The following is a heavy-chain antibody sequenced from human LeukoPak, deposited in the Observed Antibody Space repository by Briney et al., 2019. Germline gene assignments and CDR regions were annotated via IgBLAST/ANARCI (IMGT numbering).Heavy chain of an antibody. Sequence: GGSLRLSCAASGFTFSSYWMHWVRQAPGKGLVWVSRINSDGSSTSYADSVKGRFTISRDNAKNTLYLQMNSLRAEDTAVYYCARGSGYGDYVSYYYYGMDVWGQGTTVTVPS. CDR3: ARGSGYGDYVSYYYYGMDV. J-gene: IGHJ6*02. V-gene: IGHV3-74*01. D-gene: IGHD4-17*01. CDR2: INSDGSST. CDR1: GFTFSSYW.